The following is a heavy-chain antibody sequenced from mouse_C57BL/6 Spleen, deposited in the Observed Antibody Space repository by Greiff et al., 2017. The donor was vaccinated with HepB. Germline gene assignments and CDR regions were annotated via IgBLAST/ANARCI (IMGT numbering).Heavy chain of an antibody. CDR2: IYPRDGST. CDR3: ASSIYYGNYVFAY. V-gene: IGHV1-85*01. J-gene: IGHJ3*01. D-gene: IGHD2-1*01. Sequence: VQLQQSGPELVKPGASVKLSCKASGYTFTSYDINWVKQRPGQGLEWIGWIYPRDGSTKYNEKFKGKATLTVDTSSSTAYMELHSLTSEDSAVYFCASSIYYGNYVFAYWGQGTLVTVSA. CDR1: GYTFTSYD.